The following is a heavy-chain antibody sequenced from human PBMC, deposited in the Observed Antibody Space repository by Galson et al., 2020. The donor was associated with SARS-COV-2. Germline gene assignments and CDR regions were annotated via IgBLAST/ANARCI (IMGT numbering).Heavy chain of an antibody. J-gene: IGHJ4*02. Sequence: GESLKISCAASGFTVSTNYMSWVRQAPGKGLEWVSVLYSGDITYYTDSVKGRFSISRDNSKNTLYLQMNSLRVEDTAVYYCARRHTISWSFDFWGRGTLVTVSS. CDR3: ARRHTISWSFDF. V-gene: IGHV3-53*01. CDR1: GFTVSTNY. D-gene: IGHD6-13*01. CDR2: LYSGDIT.